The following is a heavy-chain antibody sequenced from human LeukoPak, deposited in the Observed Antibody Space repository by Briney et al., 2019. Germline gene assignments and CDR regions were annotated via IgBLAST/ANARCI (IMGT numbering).Heavy chain of an antibody. D-gene: IGHD3-10*01. J-gene: IGHJ6*03. Sequence: SVKVSCKASGGTFSSYAISWVRQAPGQGLEWMGGIIPIFGTANYAQKFQGRVTITADESTSTAYIELSSLRSEDTAVYYCARGDHYYGSGSYYYYYYMDVWGKGTTVTVSS. CDR2: IIPIFGTA. CDR1: GGTFSSYA. CDR3: ARGDHYYGSGSYYYYYYMDV. V-gene: IGHV1-69*13.